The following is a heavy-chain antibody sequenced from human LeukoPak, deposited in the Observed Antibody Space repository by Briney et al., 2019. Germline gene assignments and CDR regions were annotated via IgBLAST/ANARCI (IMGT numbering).Heavy chain of an antibody. CDR1: GYIFTSHY. CDR3: ARGEGYSYGYAYA. V-gene: IGHV1-46*01. J-gene: IGHJ5*02. CDR2: INPGGGST. Sequence: ASVKVSCKASGYIFTSHYMHWVRQAPGQGLEWMGVINPGGGSTTYAQKFQGRVTMTRDTSTSTVYMELSSLRSEDTAVYHCARGEGYSYGYAYAWGQGTLVTVSS. D-gene: IGHD5-18*01.